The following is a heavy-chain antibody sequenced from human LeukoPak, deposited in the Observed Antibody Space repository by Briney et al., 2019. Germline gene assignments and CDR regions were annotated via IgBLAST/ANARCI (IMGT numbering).Heavy chain of an antibody. V-gene: IGHV3-21*01. D-gene: IGHD1-26*01. CDR2: ISSSSSYI. J-gene: IGHJ4*02. CDR3: ARQGGATVLE. CDR1: GFTFSSYS. Sequence: SGGSLMLSCAASGFTFSSYSMNWVRQAPGKGLEWVSSISSSSSYIYYADSVKGRFTISRDSAKNSRYLQMNSLRAEDTAVYYCARQGGATVLEWGQGTLVTVSS.